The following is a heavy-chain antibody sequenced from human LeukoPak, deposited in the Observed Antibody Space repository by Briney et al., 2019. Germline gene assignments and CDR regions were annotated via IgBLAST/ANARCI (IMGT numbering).Heavy chain of an antibody. CDR3: ARVGGYSYGYHYYYYMDV. J-gene: IGHJ6*03. Sequence: ASVKVSCKASGYTFTSYGISWVRQAPGQGLEWMGWISAYNGNTNYAPKLQGRVTMTTDTSTSTAYMELRSLRSDDTAVYYCARVGGYSYGYHYYYYMDVWGKGTTVTISS. D-gene: IGHD5-18*01. V-gene: IGHV1-18*01. CDR1: GYTFTSYG. CDR2: ISAYNGNT.